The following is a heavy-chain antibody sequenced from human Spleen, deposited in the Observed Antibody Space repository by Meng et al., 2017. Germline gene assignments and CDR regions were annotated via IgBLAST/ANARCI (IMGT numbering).Heavy chain of an antibody. CDR2: IYHGGGT. J-gene: IGHJ4*02. V-gene: IGHV4-4*02. CDR1: AGSISSIDW. D-gene: IGHD6-19*01. CDR3: SSWIYICGWQ. Sequence: PLQEAGPGLVTPSGTLSLTCFVSAGSISSIDWWSWVRQPPGKGLEWIWEIYHGGGTNYNPALKSRVTIAIDKSKNQFSLILSSVTAADTAVYYCSSWIYICGWQWGQGALVTVSS.